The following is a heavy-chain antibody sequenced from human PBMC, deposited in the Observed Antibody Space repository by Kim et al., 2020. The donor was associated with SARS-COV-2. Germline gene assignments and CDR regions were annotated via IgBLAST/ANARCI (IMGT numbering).Heavy chain of an antibody. D-gene: IGHD6-19*01. J-gene: IGHJ3*02. CDR2: ISFDGSNK. CDR3: ARDRGWFDAFDI. V-gene: IGHV3-30*04. CDR1: GFTFSSYT. Sequence: GGSLRLSCAAFGFTFSSYTMHWVRQSPGKGLEWVAVISFDGSNKNYVDSVKGRFTISRDNSKNTLYLQMNSLRAEDTAVYYCARDRGWFDAFDIWGQGT.